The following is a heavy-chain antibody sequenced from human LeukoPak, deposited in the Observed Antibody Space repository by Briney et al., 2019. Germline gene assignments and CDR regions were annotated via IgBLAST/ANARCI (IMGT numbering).Heavy chain of an antibody. J-gene: IGHJ4*02. D-gene: IGHD6-6*01. Sequence: GRSLRLSCAASVFTFSSYAMHWVRQAPGKGLEWVAVISYDGSNKYYADSVKGRFTISRDNSKNTLYLQMNSLRAEDTAVYYCARAGPPYSSSELYYFDYWGQGTLVTVSS. V-gene: IGHV3-30-3*01. CDR2: ISYDGSNK. CDR1: VFTFSSYA. CDR3: ARAGPPYSSSELYYFDY.